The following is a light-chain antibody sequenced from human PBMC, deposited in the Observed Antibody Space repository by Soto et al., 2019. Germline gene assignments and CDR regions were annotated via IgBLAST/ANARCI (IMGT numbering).Light chain of an antibody. CDR3: ASYTSTSTPYV. J-gene: IGLJ1*01. Sequence: QSVLTQPASVSGSPGQSITISCTGTSSDVGGYKYVSWYQQHPGKAPKLMIYEVSNRPSGVSNRFSGSKSGNTASLTISGLQAEDEADNYCASYTSTSTPYVVGTGTKVTVL. CDR1: SSDVGGYKY. CDR2: EVS. V-gene: IGLV2-14*01.